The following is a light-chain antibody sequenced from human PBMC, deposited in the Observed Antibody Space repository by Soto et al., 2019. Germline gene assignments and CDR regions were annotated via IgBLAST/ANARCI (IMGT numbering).Light chain of an antibody. Sequence: EVVWTQSPGTLSLSPGDRATLSCRASQSITNNYLAWYQQMPGQASRLLIHAASLRATGIPDRFSGSGSGTDFTLTITSLEPEDFAVYYCQQRSNWPSITFGQGTRLEIK. V-gene: IGKV3D-20*02. J-gene: IGKJ5*01. CDR1: QSITNNY. CDR2: AAS. CDR3: QQRSNWPSIT.